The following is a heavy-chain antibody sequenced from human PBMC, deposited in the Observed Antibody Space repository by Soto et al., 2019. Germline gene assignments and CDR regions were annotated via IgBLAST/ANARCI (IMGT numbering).Heavy chain of an antibody. D-gene: IGHD4-17*01. CDR3: ARVFGYGDLFDY. Sequence: GGSLRLSCAASGFTFSSYSMNWVRQAPGKGLEWVSYISSSSSYINYADSVKGRFTISRDNAKNSLYLQMNSLRAEDTAVYYCARVFGYGDLFDYWGQGTLVTVSS. CDR1: GFTFSSYS. J-gene: IGHJ4*02. V-gene: IGHV3-21*01. CDR2: ISSSSSYI.